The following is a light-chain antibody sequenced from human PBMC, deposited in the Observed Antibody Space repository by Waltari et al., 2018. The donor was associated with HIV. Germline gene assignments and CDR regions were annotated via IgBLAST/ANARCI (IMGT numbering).Light chain of an antibody. V-gene: IGKV1-9*01. Sequence: DIRLTQSPSFLSSSIGDRITITCRASQDINNFLALYQQKPGRAPKLLVYAASTFQSGVSSRCSGSVSGTDFTLAINSLQPEDCATYYCQQLNSYPVTFGGGTKVEI. CDR1: QDINNF. CDR2: AAS. J-gene: IGKJ4*01. CDR3: QQLNSYPVT.